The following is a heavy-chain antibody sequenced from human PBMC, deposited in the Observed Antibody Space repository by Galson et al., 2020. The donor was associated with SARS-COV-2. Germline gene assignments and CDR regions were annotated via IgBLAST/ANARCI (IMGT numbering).Heavy chain of an antibody. CDR2: IIHSGST. Sequence: SETLSPTCAVYGGSFSGYYWSWIRQPPGKGLEWIGEIIHSGSTNFNPSLKSRVTISVDTSKNQFSLKLSSVTAADTAVYYCAFQYSSSSGYFDYWGQGALVTVSS. CDR3: AFQYSSSSGYFDY. J-gene: IGHJ4*03. V-gene: IGHV4-34*12. CDR1: GGSFSGYY. D-gene: IGHD6-6*01.